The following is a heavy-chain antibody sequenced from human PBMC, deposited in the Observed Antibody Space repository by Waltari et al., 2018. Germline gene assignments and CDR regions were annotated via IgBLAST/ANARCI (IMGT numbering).Heavy chain of an antibody. CDR1: GFTFSSYG. J-gene: IGHJ6*02. D-gene: IGHD6-13*01. CDR2: ISYDGSNK. Sequence: QVQLVESGGGVVQPGRSLSLSCAASGFTFSSYGMHWVRQAPGKGLEWVAVISYDGSNKYYADSVKGRFTISRDNSKNTLYLQMNSLRAEDTAVYYCASRPGIAAPDYYYGMDVWGQGTTVTVSS. V-gene: IGHV3-30*03. CDR3: ASRPGIAAPDYYYGMDV.